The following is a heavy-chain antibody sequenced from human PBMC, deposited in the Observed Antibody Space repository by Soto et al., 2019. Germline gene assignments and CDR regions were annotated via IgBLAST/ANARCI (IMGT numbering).Heavy chain of an antibody. CDR3: TRDRVTAVVTFYYYYGMDV. CDR2: IRSKAYGGTT. V-gene: IGHV3-49*03. CDR1: GFTFGDYA. J-gene: IGHJ6*02. Sequence: GGSLRLSCTASGFTFGDYAMGWFRQAPGKGLEWVGFIRSKAYGGTTEYAASVKGRFTISRDDSKSIAYLQMNSLKTEDTAVYYCTRDRVTAVVTFYYYYGMDVWGQGTTVTVSS. D-gene: IGHD2-15*01.